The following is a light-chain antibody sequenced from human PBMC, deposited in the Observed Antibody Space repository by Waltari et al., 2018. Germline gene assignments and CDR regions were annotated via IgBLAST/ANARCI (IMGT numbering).Light chain of an antibody. V-gene: IGLV3-1*01. CDR2: QDL. Sequence: SYELTQPPSVSVTPGQTAKIACSGEELGHKFAYWYQQRPGQSPPRVIYQDLKRPSGISERFSGSTSGNTTTLTITGAQAIDEADYYCQAWDDSVCGFGGGTRLTVL. CDR3: QAWDDSVCG. J-gene: IGLJ2*01. CDR1: ELGHKF.